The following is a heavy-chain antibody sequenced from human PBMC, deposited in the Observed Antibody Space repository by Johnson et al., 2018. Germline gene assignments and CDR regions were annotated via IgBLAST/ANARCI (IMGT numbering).Heavy chain of an antibody. Sequence: EVQLVESGGGLVQPGGSLRLSCAASGFTFSSYWMHWVRQAPGKGLVWVSRINSAGSSTSYADSVKGRFTISRDNAKNPLYLQMNRLRVEDTAVYYWARGGPYYYDRSGRRGAFDIWGRGTMVTVSS. J-gene: IGHJ3*02. CDR2: INSAGSST. D-gene: IGHD3-22*01. V-gene: IGHV3-74*01. CDR3: ARGGPYYYDRSGRRGAFDI. CDR1: GFTFSSYW.